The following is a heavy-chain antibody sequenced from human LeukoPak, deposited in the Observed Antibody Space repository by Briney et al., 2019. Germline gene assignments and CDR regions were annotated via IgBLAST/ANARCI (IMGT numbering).Heavy chain of an antibody. J-gene: IGHJ6*04. CDR2: INPNSGGT. Sequence: GASVKVSCKASGYTFTGYYMHWVRQAPGQGLEWMGWINPNSGGTNYAQKFQGRVTMTRDTSTSTVYMELSSLRSEDTAAYYCARAGPMVRGPMDVWGKGTTVTISS. D-gene: IGHD3-10*01. V-gene: IGHV1-2*02. CDR1: GYTFTGYY. CDR3: ARAGPMVRGPMDV.